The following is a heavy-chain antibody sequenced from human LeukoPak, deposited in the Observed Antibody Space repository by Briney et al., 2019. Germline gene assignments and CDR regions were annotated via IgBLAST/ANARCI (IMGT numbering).Heavy chain of an antibody. CDR3: TRDGPRSSGYPDT. D-gene: IGHD3-22*01. V-gene: IGHV4-39*07. J-gene: IGHJ5*02. CDR2: IYLSGST. CDR1: GGSITSSNYY. Sequence: SETLSLTCTVSGGSITSSNYYWGWIRQPPGKGLEWIGSIYLSGSTYYNPSLKSRVTISGDTSKNQFSLKLSSVSAADTAVYYCTRDGPRSSGYPDTWGQGTLVTVSS.